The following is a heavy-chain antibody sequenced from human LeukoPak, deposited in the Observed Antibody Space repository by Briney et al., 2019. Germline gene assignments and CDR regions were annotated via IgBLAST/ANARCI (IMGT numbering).Heavy chain of an antibody. CDR1: GGSISSYY. D-gene: IGHD1-26*01. Sequence: TLSLTCTVSGGSISSYYWSWIRQPPGKGLEWIGYIYYSGSTNYNPSLKSRVTISVDTSKNQFSLKLSSVTAADTAVYYCAREGWELLAEGAFDIWGQGTMVTVSS. CDR3: AREGWELLAEGAFDI. CDR2: IYYSGST. V-gene: IGHV4-59*01. J-gene: IGHJ3*02.